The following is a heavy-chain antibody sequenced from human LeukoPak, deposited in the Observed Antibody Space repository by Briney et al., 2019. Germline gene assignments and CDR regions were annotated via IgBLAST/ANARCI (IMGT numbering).Heavy chain of an antibody. CDR2: IYTGGTT. CDR1: GFTVRNNY. D-gene: IGHD3-16*01. V-gene: IGHV3-53*01. J-gene: IGHJ4*02. CDR3: ARDGGGAFDY. Sequence: GGSLRLSCAASGFTVRNNYMSWVRQAPGKGLECVSFIYTGGTTYYPDSVKGRFTISRDNSKNTLYLQMNSLRAEDTAVYYCARDGGGAFDYWGQGTLVTVSS.